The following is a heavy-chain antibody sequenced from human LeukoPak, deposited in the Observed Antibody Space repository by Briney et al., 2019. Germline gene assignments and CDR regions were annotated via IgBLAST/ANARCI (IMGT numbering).Heavy chain of an antibody. D-gene: IGHD5-24*01. V-gene: IGHV5-51*01. CDR1: GYSFTSYW. CDR3: ARQEMATTDFDY. J-gene: IGHJ4*02. Sequence: GESLKISCKGSGYSFTSYWSRGVRHMPGKGLKWMGIIYPGDSDTRYSPSFQGQVTISADKSISTAYLQWSSLKASDTAMYYCARQEMATTDFDYWGQGTLVTASS. CDR2: IYPGDSDT.